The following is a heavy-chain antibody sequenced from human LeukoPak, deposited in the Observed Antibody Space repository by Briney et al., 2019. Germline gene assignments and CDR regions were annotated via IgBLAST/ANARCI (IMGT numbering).Heavy chain of an antibody. CDR1: GGSISTYY. D-gene: IGHD1-20*01. CDR3: ATGITGTSSWYDP. Sequence: SETLSLTCTVSGGSISTYYWSWIRQPPGKGLEWIGYIYYSGSTNYNPSLKSRVTISVDTSKNQFSLKLSSVTAADTAVYYCATGITGTSSWYDPWGQGTLVTVSS. V-gene: IGHV4-59*12. J-gene: IGHJ5*02. CDR2: IYYSGST.